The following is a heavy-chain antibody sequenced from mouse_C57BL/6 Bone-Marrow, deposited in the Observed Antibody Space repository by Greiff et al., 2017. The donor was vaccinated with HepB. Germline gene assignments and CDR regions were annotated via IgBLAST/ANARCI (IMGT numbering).Heavy chain of an antibody. Sequence: VQLQQPGAELVKPGASVKMSCKASGYTFTSYWITWVKQRPGQGLEWIGDIYPGSGSTNYNEKFKSKATLTVETSSSTAYRQLSSLTSEDSAVYYCASLYYYGSSIHWYFDVWGTGTTVTVSS. CDR3: ASLYYYGSSIHWYFDV. V-gene: IGHV1-55*01. CDR1: GYTFTSYW. D-gene: IGHD1-1*01. CDR2: IYPGSGST. J-gene: IGHJ1*03.